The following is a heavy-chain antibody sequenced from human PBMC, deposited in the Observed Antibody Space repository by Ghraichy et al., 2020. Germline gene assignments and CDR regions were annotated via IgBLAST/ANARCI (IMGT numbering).Heavy chain of an antibody. CDR3: ARDGYCGGDCCWGDYFDY. J-gene: IGHJ4*02. D-gene: IGHD2-21*02. CDR1: GFTFSSYA. Sequence: GGSLRLSCAASGFTFSSYAMHWVRQAPGKGLEWVAVISYDGSNKYYADSVKGRFTISRDNSKNTLYLQMNSLRAEDTAVYYCARDGYCGGDCCWGDYFDYWGQGTLVTVSS. CDR2: ISYDGSNK. V-gene: IGHV3-30*04.